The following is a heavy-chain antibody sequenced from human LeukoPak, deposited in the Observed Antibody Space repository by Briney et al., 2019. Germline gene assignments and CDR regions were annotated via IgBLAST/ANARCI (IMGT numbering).Heavy chain of an antibody. J-gene: IGHJ3*02. Sequence: PGGSLRLSCAASGFTFSSYSMNCARQAPGKGLEWVAYISSSSSTIDYADSGKGRFTISRDNAKNSLYLQMNSQRAEDTAVYYCARDAGYCSSTSCYRAFDIWGQGTMVTVSS. V-gene: IGHV3-48*04. D-gene: IGHD2-2*01. CDR1: GFTFSSYS. CDR3: ARDAGYCSSTSCYRAFDI. CDR2: ISSSSSTI.